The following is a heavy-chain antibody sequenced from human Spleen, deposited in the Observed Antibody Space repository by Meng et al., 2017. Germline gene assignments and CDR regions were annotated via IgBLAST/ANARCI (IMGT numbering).Heavy chain of an antibody. CDR3: ARGPTTMAHDFDY. CDR2: INHSGST. Sequence: LPQSCAGPLKPSESLSPTCVVSGGSFSDYYWSWIRQPPGKGLEWIGEINHSGSTNYNPSLVSRATISVDTSQNNLSLKLSSVTAADSAVYYCARGPTTMAHDFDYWGQGTLVTVSS. D-gene: IGHD4-11*01. J-gene: IGHJ4*02. CDR1: GGSFSDYY. V-gene: IGHV4-34*01.